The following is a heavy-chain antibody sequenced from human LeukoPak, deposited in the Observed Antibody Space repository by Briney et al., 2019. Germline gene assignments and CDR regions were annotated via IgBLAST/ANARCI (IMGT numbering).Heavy chain of an antibody. D-gene: IGHD3-10*01. CDR3: ARDGGKDYYGSGSLGY. V-gene: IGHV4-59*01. J-gene: IGHJ4*02. Sequence: SETLSLTCTVSGGSISSYYWSWIRQPPGKGLEWIGYIYYSGSTNYNPSLKSRVTISVDTSKNQFSLKLSSVTAADTAVYYCARDGGKDYYGSGSLGYWGQGTLVTVSS. CDR2: IYYSGST. CDR1: GGSISSYY.